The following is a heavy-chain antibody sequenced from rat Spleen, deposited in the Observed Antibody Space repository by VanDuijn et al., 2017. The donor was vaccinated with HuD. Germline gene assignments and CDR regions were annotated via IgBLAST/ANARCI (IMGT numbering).Heavy chain of an antibody. CDR3: AKDKGEYNNLFDY. J-gene: IGHJ2*01. CDR2: ISYEGSST. D-gene: IGHD1-10*01. CDR1: GFTFSDYY. Sequence: EVQLVESGGGLVQPGRSLKLSCVASGFTFSDYYMAWVRQAPKKGLEWVASISYEGSSTYYRDSVKGRFTISRDNAKNTLYLQMDSLRSEDTATYYCAKDKGEYNNLFDYWGQGVMVTVSS. V-gene: IGHV5-22*01.